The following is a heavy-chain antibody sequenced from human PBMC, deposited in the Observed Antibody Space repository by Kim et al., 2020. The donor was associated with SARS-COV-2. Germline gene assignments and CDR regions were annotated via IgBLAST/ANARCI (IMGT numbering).Heavy chain of an antibody. Sequence: GGSLRLSCAASLFIFVNYGMYWVRQAPGKGLEWVAVIWFGGGDNYYANSVNGRFPISRDNSKNSLYLQMNSLRTEDTAIYYCARFVAGSQLCAWKLFDS. D-gene: IGHD3-10*01. J-gene: IGHJ5*01. CDR2: IWFGGGDN. V-gene: IGHV3-33*08. CDR3: ARFVAGSQLCAWKLFDS. CDR1: LFIFVNYG.